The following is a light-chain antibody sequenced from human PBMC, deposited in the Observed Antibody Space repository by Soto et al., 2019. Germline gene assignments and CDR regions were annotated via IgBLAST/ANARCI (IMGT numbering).Light chain of an antibody. Sequence: QSVLTQSPSASGTPGQRVTISCSGSSSNIGSNPVHWYQQLPGSAPKLLIHNNHQRPAGVPDRFSASKSGTSASLAIGGLQSEGEADYYCASWDDSLSGVLFGGGTKVTLL. V-gene: IGLV1-44*01. CDR3: ASWDDSLSGVL. CDR2: NNH. J-gene: IGLJ2*01. CDR1: SSNIGSNP.